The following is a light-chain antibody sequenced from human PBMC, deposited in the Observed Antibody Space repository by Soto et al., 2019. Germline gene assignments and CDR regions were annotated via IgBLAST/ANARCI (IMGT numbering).Light chain of an antibody. CDR2: GNT. CDR1: NSNIGTNT. CDR3: QSYDRSLRGYV. J-gene: IGLJ1*01. V-gene: IGLV1-40*01. Sequence: QSVLTQPPSASGTPGQRVTISCSGSNSNIGTNTVNWYQQLPGTAPKLLIYGNTIRPSGVPDRFSGSKSGTSASLAITGLQAEDEADYYCQSYDRSLRGYVFGTGTKLTVL.